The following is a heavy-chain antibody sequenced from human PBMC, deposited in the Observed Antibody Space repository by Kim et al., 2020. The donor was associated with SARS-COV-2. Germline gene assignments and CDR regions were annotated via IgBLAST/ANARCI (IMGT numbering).Heavy chain of an antibody. Sequence: SETLSLTCTVSGGSISSSSYYWGWIRQPPGKGLEWIGSIYYSGSTYYNQSLKSRVTISVDTSKNQFSLKLSSVTAADTAVYYCARFASIAAKGGFDYWGQGTLVTVSS. CDR3: ARFASIAAKGGFDY. CDR1: GGSISSSSYY. CDR2: IYYSGST. V-gene: IGHV4-39*01. D-gene: IGHD6-25*01. J-gene: IGHJ4*02.